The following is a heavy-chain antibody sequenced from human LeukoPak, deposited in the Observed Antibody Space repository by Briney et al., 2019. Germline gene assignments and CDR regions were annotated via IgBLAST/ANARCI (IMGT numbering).Heavy chain of an antibody. J-gene: IGHJ5*02. V-gene: IGHV1-69*05. CDR3: APWGSSTSFLFDP. D-gene: IGHD2-2*01. Sequence: PVKVSCKASGGTFSSYAISWVRQAPGQGLEWMGGIIPIFGTANYAQKFQGRVTITTDESTSTAYMELSSLRSEDTAVYYCAPWGSSTSFLFDPWGQGTLVTVSS. CDR1: GGTFSSYA. CDR2: IIPIFGTA.